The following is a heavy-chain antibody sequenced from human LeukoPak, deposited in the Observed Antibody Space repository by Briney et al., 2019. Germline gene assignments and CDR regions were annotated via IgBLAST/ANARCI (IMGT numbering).Heavy chain of an antibody. CDR2: IKQDGSEK. CDR3: ARNGYSSSWSGTYWYFDL. V-gene: IGHV3-7*01. D-gene: IGHD6-13*01. Sequence: GGSLRLSCAASGFTFSSYWMSWVRQAPGKGLEWVANIKQDGSEKYYVDSVKGRFTISRDNAKNSLYLQMNSLRAEDTAVYYCARNGYSSSWSGTYWYFDLWGRGTLVTVSS. J-gene: IGHJ2*01. CDR1: GFTFSSYW.